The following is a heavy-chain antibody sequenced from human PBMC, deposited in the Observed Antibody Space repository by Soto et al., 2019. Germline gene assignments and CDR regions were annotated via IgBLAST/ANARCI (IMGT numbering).Heavy chain of an antibody. V-gene: IGHV3-23*01. CDR2: ISGSGGST. CDR3: ARYSGSYPSYYFDY. J-gene: IGHJ4*02. Sequence: PGGSLRLSCAASGFTFSSYAMSWVRQAPGKGLEWVSAISGSGGSTYYADSVKGRFTISRDNPKNTLYLQMNSLRAEDAAVYFCARYSGSYPSYYFDYWGQGTLVTVSS. CDR1: GFTFSSYA. D-gene: IGHD1-26*01.